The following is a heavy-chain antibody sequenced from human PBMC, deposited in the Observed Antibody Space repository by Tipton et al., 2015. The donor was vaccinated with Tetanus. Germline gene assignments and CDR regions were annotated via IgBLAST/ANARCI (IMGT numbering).Heavy chain of an antibody. D-gene: IGHD3-9*01. CDR1: GFTFDDYA. J-gene: IGHJ4*02. V-gene: IGHV3-9*01. Sequence: SLRLSCAASGFTFDDYAMHWVRQAPGKGLEWVSGISWNSGSIGYADSVKGRFTISRDNAKNSLYLQMNSLRAEDTALYYCAKANLRYFDWLLYSCMDYWGQGTLVTVSS. CDR2: ISWNSGSI. CDR3: AKANLRYFDWLLYSCMDY.